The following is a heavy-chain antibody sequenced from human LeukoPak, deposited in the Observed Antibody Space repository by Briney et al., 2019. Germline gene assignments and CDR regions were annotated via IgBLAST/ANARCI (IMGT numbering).Heavy chain of an antibody. CDR3: ARGRKYSYGYGALLGEFDY. D-gene: IGHD5-18*01. J-gene: IGHJ4*02. CDR1: GGSISSSSYY. V-gene: IGHV4-39*07. CDR2: INHSGST. Sequence: SETLSLTCTVSGGSISSSSYYWGWIRQPPGKGLEWIGEINHSGSTNYNPSLKSRVTISVDTSKNQFSLKLSSVTAADTAVYYCARGRKYSYGYGALLGEFDYWGQRTLVTVSS.